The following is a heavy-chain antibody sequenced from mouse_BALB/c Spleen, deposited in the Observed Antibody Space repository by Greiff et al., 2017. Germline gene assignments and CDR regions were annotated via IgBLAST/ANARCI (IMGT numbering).Heavy chain of an antibody. CDR2: IDPENGDT. V-gene: IGHV14-4*02. J-gene: IGHJ3*01. CDR1: GFNINDYY. CDR3: NANYGSSYGFAY. D-gene: IGHD1-1*01. Sequence: EVQLQQSGAELVRSGASVKLSCTAPGFNINDYYMHWVKQRPEQGLEWIGWIDPENGDTEYAPKFQGKATMTADTSSNTAYLQLSSLTSEDTAVYYCNANYGSSYGFAYWGQGTLVTVSA.